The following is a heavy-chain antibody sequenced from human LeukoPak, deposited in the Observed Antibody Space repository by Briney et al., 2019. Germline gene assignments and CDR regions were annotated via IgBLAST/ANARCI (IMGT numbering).Heavy chain of an antibody. Sequence: GGSLRLSCAASGFTLSSYSMNWVRQAPGKGLEWVSYISSSSTHIYYADSVKGRFTISRDNARNSLYLQMNSLRAEDTAIYYCARSEHSSSSVDYWGQGTLVTVSS. J-gene: IGHJ4*02. D-gene: IGHD6-6*01. CDR2: ISSSSTHI. CDR1: GFTLSSYS. V-gene: IGHV3-21*01. CDR3: ARSEHSSSSVDY.